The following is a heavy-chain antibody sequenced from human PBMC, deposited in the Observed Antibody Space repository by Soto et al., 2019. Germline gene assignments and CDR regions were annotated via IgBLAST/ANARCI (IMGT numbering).Heavy chain of an antibody. J-gene: IGHJ6*02. CDR1: GYTFTSYD. V-gene: IGHV1-8*01. Sequence: ASVKVSCKASGYTFTSYDINWVRQATGRGLEWMGWMNPNSGNTGYAQKFQGRVTMTRNTSISTAYMELSSLRSEDTAVYYCARGDGFLEWLYYYGMDVWGQGTTVTVSS. CDR3: ARGDGFLEWLYYYGMDV. D-gene: IGHD3-3*01. CDR2: MNPNSGNT.